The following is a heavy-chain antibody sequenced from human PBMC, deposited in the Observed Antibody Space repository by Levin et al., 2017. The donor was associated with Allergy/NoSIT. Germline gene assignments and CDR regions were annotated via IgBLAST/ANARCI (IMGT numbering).Heavy chain of an antibody. CDR2: IKSKTDGGTT. V-gene: IGHV3-15*01. CDR1: GFTFSNAW. CDR3: TTVSLGGFLYYYYYMDV. Sequence: AGGSLRLSCAASGFTFSNAWMSWVRQAPGKGLEWVGRIKSKTDGGTTDYAAPVKGRFTISRDDSKNTLYLQMNSLKTEDTAVYYCTTVSLGGFLYYYYYMDVWGKGTTVTVSS. J-gene: IGHJ6*03. D-gene: IGHD3-16*01.